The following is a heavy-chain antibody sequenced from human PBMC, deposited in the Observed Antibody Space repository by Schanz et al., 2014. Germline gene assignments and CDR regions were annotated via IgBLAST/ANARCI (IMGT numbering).Heavy chain of an antibody. V-gene: IGHV3-66*01. Sequence: EGQLAESGGGLVQPGGSLRLSCAASGFTFNSYAMTWVRQAPGKGLEWVSVIYSGIGAYYADSVKDRFTVSRDNSKNTVYLQMNRLRAEDTAIYYCARDGNYYGSRNYYKTPYYFDYWGQGTLVTVSS. D-gene: IGHD3-10*01. CDR1: GFTFNSYA. J-gene: IGHJ4*02. CDR3: ARDGNYYGSRNYYKTPYYFDY. CDR2: IYSGIGA.